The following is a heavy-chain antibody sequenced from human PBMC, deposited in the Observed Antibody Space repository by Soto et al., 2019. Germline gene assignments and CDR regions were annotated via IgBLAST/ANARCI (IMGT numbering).Heavy chain of an antibody. V-gene: IGHV4-59*08. D-gene: IGHD3-16*01. Sequence: QVQLQESGPGLVKPSETLSLSCNVSGGSISGHYWSWVRQTPGKGLEWIGYIYYSGSINYNPSLKSRVTISVDTSKNHFSLRLTSVTAADTAVYYCARGPYYDLIWNYYYMDVWGKGTTVTVSS. J-gene: IGHJ6*03. CDR3: ARGPYYDLIWNYYYMDV. CDR1: GGSISGHY. CDR2: IYYSGSI.